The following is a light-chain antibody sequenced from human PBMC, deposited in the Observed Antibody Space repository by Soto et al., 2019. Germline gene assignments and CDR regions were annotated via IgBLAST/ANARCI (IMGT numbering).Light chain of an antibody. Sequence: QSVLTQSPSVSGAPGQRVTISCTGSSSNIGAGYDVHWYQQLPGTAPKLLLYGNSNRPSGVPDRFSGSKSGTSASLAITGLQAEDEADYYCQSYDSSLSGSGVFGTGTKVTVL. J-gene: IGLJ1*01. CDR3: QSYDSSLSGSGV. V-gene: IGLV1-40*01. CDR2: GNS. CDR1: SSNIGAGYD.